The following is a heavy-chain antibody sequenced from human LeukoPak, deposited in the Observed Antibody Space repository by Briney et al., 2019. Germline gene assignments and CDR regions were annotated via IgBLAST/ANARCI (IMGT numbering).Heavy chain of an antibody. D-gene: IGHD7-27*01. V-gene: IGHV1-2*02. CDR1: GYTFTGYY. CDR2: INPNSGGT. CDR3: ARDNPQTGCFDN. Sequence: ASVKVSCKASGYTFTGYYMHWVRQAPGQGLEWMGWINPNSGGTNYAQKFQGRVTVTRDTSISTAYMDLSRLRSDDTAVYYCARDNPQTGCFDNWGQGTLVTVSS. J-gene: IGHJ4*02.